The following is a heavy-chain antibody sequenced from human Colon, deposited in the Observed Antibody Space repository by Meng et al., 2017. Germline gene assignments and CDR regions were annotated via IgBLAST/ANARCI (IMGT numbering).Heavy chain of an antibody. Sequence: EKLVESGGGLVKPGGSLRPSCAASGFTFSTYTMNWVRQAPGKGLKWVSSISSTSNYKYYADSVKGRFTISRDNAKNSLYLQMNSLSAEDTAVYYCAGGSVAVRFDSWGQGTLVTVSS. J-gene: IGHJ4*02. CDR2: ISSTSNYK. V-gene: IGHV3-21*01. CDR3: AGGSVAVRFDS. CDR1: GFTFSTYT. D-gene: IGHD6-19*01.